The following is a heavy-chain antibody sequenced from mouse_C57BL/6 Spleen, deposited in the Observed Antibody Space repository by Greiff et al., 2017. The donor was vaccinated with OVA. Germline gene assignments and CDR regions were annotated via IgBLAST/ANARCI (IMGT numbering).Heavy chain of an antibody. Sequence: DVHLVESGGGLVKPGGSLKLSCAASGFTFSDYGMHWVRQAPEKGLEWVAYISSGSSTIYYADTVKGRFTISRDNAKNTLFLQMTSLRSEDTAMYYCARGYYGSSDWYFDVWGTGTTVTVSS. V-gene: IGHV5-17*01. CDR3: ARGYYGSSDWYFDV. D-gene: IGHD1-1*01. CDR1: GFTFSDYG. J-gene: IGHJ1*03. CDR2: ISSGSSTI.